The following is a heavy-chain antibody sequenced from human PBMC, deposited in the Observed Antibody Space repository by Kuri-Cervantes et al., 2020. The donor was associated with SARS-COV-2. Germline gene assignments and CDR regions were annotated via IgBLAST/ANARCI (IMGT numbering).Heavy chain of an antibody. CDR2: INHSGKT. J-gene: IGHJ6*02. Sequence: WGAPRLFFAVYCGYFSGHYWSLIRQAPGQGLEWIGEINHSGKTNYKPYLKSRVTISVDTSKNQFSLKLSSVTAADTAVYYCARVCGYMSSSSYYYYYGMDVWGQGTTVTVSS. D-gene: IGHD6-13*01. V-gene: IGHV4-34*01. CDR1: CGYFSGHY. CDR3: ARVCGYMSSSSYYYYYGMDV.